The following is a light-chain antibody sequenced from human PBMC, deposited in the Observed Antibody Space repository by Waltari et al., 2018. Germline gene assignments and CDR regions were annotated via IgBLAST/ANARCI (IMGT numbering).Light chain of an antibody. CDR1: SNHLGCYNF. V-gene: IGLV2-23*02. J-gene: IGLJ2*01. Sequence: QSALTQPPSVSGSPGQSINVSCIGTSNHLGCYNFFSWFQQHPGRAPKLMIYDVSERPLGVSNRFSGSKSGNTASLTISGLQAEDEADYYCFSYAGSNSFAFGGGTRVTVL. CDR3: FSYAGSNSFA. CDR2: DVS.